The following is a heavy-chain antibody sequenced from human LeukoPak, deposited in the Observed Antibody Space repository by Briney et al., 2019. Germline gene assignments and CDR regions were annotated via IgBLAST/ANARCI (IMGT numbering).Heavy chain of an antibody. Sequence: SETLSLTCTVSGGSISSYYWSWIRQPAGKGLEWIGRIYTSGGTNYNPSLKSRVTMSVDTSKNQFSLKLSSVTAADTAVYYCASVYYDSSGYYPDAFDIWGQGTMVTVSS. J-gene: IGHJ3*02. V-gene: IGHV4-4*07. D-gene: IGHD3-22*01. CDR2: IYTSGGT. CDR3: ASVYYDSSGYYPDAFDI. CDR1: GGSISSYY.